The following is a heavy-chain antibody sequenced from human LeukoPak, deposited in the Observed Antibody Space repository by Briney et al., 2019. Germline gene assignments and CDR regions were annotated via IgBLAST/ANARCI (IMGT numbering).Heavy chain of an antibody. Sequence: PGGSLRLSCAASGFTFSSFWMYWVRQAPGKGLVWVSRINDDGKNTTYADSVKGRFTISRDNAKNTLYLQMSSLRAEDTAIYYCVYSGYDWTYYFDWWGQGTLVTVSS. CDR2: INDDGKNT. D-gene: IGHD5-12*01. CDR3: VYSGYDWTYYFDW. J-gene: IGHJ4*02. CDR1: GFTFSSFW. V-gene: IGHV3-74*01.